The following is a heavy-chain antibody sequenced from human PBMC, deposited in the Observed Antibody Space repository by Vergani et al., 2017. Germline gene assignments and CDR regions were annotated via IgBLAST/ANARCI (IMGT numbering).Heavy chain of an antibody. D-gene: IGHD6-19*01. Sequence: QVQLVESGGGVVQPGRSLRLSCAASGFTFSSYGMHWVRQAPGKGLEWVAVISYDGSNKYYADSVKGRFTISRDNSKNTLYLQMNSLRAEDTAVYYCARDLKASGWYGDYWGQGTLVTVSS. CDR2: ISYDGSNK. CDR3: ARDLKASGWYGDY. CDR1: GFTFSSYG. J-gene: IGHJ4*02. V-gene: IGHV3-30*03.